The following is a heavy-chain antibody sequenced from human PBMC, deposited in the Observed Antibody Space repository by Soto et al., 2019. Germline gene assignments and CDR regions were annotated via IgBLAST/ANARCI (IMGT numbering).Heavy chain of an antibody. J-gene: IGHJ6*02. CDR1: GYTFTGYY. D-gene: IGHD6-6*01. CDR2: INPNSGGT. V-gene: IGHV1-2*04. Sequence: QVQLVQSGAEVKKPGASVKVSCKASGYTFTGYYMHWVRQAPGQGLEWMGWINPNSGGTNYAQKFQGWVTMTRDTSISTAYMELSRLRSDDTAVYYCARVGSSSPAIGYGMDVWGQGTTVTVSS. CDR3: ARVGSSSPAIGYGMDV.